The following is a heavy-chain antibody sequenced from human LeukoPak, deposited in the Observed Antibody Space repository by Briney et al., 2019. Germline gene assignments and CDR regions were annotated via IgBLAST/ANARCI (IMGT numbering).Heavy chain of an antibody. D-gene: IGHD5/OR15-5a*01. CDR1: GYSFTSYW. CDR3: ARRNFVYDAFDI. CDR2: IVPSDSGT. Sequence: GKSLKISCKGSGYSFTSYWISWVRQMPGKGLEWMGRIVPSDSGTNYSPSFQGHVTISADKSISTAYLQWSSLKASDTAMYYCARRNFVYDAFDIWGQGTMVTVSS. V-gene: IGHV5-10-1*01. J-gene: IGHJ3*02.